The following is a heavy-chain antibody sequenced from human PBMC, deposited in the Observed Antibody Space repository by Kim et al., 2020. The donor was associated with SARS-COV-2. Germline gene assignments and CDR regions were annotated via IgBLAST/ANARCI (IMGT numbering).Heavy chain of an antibody. V-gene: IGHV3-23*01. CDR1: GFTFSSYD. CDR3: AKDPFYDFWSGYYFDY. CDR2: ISGSGGST. D-gene: IGHD3-3*01. J-gene: IGHJ4*02. Sequence: GGSLRLTCAASGFTFSSYDLSWVRQAPGKGLEWVSTISGSGGSTYYADSVKGRFTISRDNSKNTLYLQMNSLRAEDTDVYYCAKDPFYDFWSGYYFDYWGQGTLVTVSS.